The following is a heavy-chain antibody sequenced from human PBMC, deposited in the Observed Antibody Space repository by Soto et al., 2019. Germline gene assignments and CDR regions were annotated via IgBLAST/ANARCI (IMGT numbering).Heavy chain of an antibody. V-gene: IGHV3-23*01. D-gene: IGHD3-3*01. CDR1: VFTFSSYA. CDR2: ISGSGGST. CDR3: AKSGTIFGVVKLDY. J-gene: IGHJ4*02. Sequence: GGSLRLSCAASVFTFSSYAMSWVRQAPGKGLEWVSAISGSGGSTHYADSVKGRFTISRDNSKNTLYLQMNSLRAEDTAVYYCAKSGTIFGVVKLDYWGQGTLVTVSS.